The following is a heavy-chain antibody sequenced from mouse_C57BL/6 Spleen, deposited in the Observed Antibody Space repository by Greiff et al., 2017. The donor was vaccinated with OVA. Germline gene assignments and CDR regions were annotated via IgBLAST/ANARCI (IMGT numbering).Heavy chain of an antibody. Sequence: EVMLVESGGGLVKPGGSLKLSCAASGFTFSDYGMHWVRQAPEKGLEWVAYISSGSSTIYYADTVKGRFTISRDNAKNTLFLQMTSLRSEDTAMYYCARRAVYDGYFFDYWGQGTTLTVSS. CDR2: ISSGSSTI. V-gene: IGHV5-17*01. CDR3: ARRAVYDGYFFDY. J-gene: IGHJ2*01. D-gene: IGHD2-3*01. CDR1: GFTFSDYG.